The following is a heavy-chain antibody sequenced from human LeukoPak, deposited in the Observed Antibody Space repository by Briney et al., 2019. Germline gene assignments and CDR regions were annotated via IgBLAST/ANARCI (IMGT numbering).Heavy chain of an antibody. CDR3: ARDLNWETY. J-gene: IGHJ4*02. Sequence: GGSLRLSCAASGFTFSGYGMHWVRQAPGKGLEWVATNRYYVDSVKGRFTISRDNSRNTLYLQMDSLRAEDTAVYYCARDLNWETYWGQGTLVSVSS. V-gene: IGHV3-30*03. CDR2: NR. CDR1: GFTFSGYG. D-gene: IGHD7-27*01.